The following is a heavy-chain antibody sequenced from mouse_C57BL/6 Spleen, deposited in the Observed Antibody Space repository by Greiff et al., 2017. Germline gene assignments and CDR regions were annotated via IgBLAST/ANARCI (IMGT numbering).Heavy chain of an antibody. D-gene: IGHD3-3*01. Sequence: QVQLQQPGTELVKPGASVKLSCKASGYTFTSYWMHWVKQRPGQGLEWIGNINPSNGGPNYNETFKSKATLTVDKSSSTAYMQLSSLTSEDSVVYYCARLAGAHKGEGYCWGQGTTLTVSS. CDR3: ARLAGAHKGEGYC. CDR1: GYTFTSYW. CDR2: INPSNGGP. J-gene: IGHJ2*01. V-gene: IGHV1-53*01.